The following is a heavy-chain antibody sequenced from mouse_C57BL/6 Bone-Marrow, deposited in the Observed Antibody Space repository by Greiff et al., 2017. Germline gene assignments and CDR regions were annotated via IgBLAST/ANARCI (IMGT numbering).Heavy chain of an antibody. D-gene: IGHD1-1*01. Sequence: VQLQQSGPGLVQPSQSLSITCAVSGFSLTSYGVHWVRQSPGKGLEWLGVVWRGGSTDYNAAFMSRLSITKDNSKCQVFFKMNSLQADDTALYFCAKEYYYGSRGFAYWGQGTLVTVSA. J-gene: IGHJ3*01. CDR3: AKEYYYGSRGFAY. CDR1: GFSLTSYG. V-gene: IGHV2-5*01. CDR2: VWRGGST.